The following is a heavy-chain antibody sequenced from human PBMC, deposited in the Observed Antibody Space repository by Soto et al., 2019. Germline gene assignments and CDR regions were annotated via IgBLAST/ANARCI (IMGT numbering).Heavy chain of an antibody. CDR2: ISAYNGNT. D-gene: IGHD6-13*01. CDR3: ARAYEIAADLNFGGLNYSYYGMDV. V-gene: IGHV1-18*01. Sequence: ASVKVSCKASGYTFTSYGITWVRQAPGQGLEGMGWISAYNGNTNYAQKLQGRVTMTTDTSTSTAYMELRSLRSDDTAVYYCARAYEIAADLNFGGLNYSYYGMDVWGQGTTVTVSS. CDR1: GYTFTSYG. J-gene: IGHJ6*02.